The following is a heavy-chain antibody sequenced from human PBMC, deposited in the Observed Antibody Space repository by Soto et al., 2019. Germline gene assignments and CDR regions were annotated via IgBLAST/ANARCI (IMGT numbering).Heavy chain of an antibody. CDR2: IYYSGST. Sequence: SETLSLTCTVSGGSISSYYWSWIRQPPGKGLEWIGYIYYSGSTNYNPSLKSRVTISVETSKNQFSLKLSSVTAADTAVYYCARAQIIYGDYALGIFDPGRYYYYYMDVWGKGTTVTVSS. CDR1: GGSISSYY. V-gene: IGHV4-59*01. J-gene: IGHJ6*03. D-gene: IGHD4-17*01. CDR3: ARAQIIYGDYALGIFDPGRYYYYYMDV.